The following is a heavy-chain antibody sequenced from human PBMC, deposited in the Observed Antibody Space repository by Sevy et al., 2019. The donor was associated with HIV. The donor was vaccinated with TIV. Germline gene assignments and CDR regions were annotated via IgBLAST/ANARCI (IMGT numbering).Heavy chain of an antibody. Sequence: GGSLRLSCAASGLTFSTYGMHWVRQAPGKGLEWVALISGDGSNTYYAGSVTGRFTISRDNSKNTLYLQMNSLRADDTAMYYCAKTYAGKTVDLYYYDSWGQGTLVTVSS. V-gene: IGHV3-30*18. J-gene: IGHJ4*02. CDR2: ISGDGSNT. CDR3: AKTYAGKTVDLYYYDS. D-gene: IGHD7-27*01. CDR1: GLTFSTYG.